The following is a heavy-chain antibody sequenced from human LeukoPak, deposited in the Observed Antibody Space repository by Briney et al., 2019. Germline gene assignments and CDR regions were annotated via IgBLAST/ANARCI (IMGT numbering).Heavy chain of an antibody. CDR3: ARHNRKYSSGWYGAGY. V-gene: IGHV5-10-1*01. D-gene: IGHD6-19*01. Sequence: GESLKISCKGSGYSFTSYWISWVRQMPGKGQEWMGRIDPSASYTNYSPSFQGHVTISADKSISTAYLQWSSLKASDTAMYYCARHNRKYSSGWYGAGYWGQGTLVTVSS. CDR2: IDPSASYT. CDR1: GYSFTSYW. J-gene: IGHJ4*02.